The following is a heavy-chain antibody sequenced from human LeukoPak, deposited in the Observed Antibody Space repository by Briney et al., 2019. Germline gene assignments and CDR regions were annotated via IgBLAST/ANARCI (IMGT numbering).Heavy chain of an antibody. J-gene: IGHJ4*02. Sequence: SETLSLTCTVSGYSISSGYYWGWIRQPPGKGLEWIGSIYHSGSTYYNPSLKSRVTISVDTSKNQFSLKLSSVTAADTAVYYCARVSDSSSWYRGAFGYWGQGTLVTVSS. CDR2: IYHSGST. CDR3: ARVSDSSSWYRGAFGY. CDR1: GYSISSGYY. D-gene: IGHD6-13*01. V-gene: IGHV4-38-2*02.